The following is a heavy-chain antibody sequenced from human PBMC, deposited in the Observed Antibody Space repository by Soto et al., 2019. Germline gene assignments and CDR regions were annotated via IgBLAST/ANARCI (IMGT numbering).Heavy chain of an antibody. V-gene: IGHV3-23*01. CDR2: ISGSGGST. Sequence: GGSLRLSCAASGFTFSSYAMSWVRQAPGKGLEWVSAISGSGGSTYYADSVKGRFTISRDNSKNTLYLQMNSLRAEDTAVYYCAKDRYAGYGDYEGYYFDYWGQGTLVTVSS. CDR3: AKDRYAGYGDYEGYYFDY. J-gene: IGHJ4*02. CDR1: GFTFSSYA. D-gene: IGHD4-17*01.